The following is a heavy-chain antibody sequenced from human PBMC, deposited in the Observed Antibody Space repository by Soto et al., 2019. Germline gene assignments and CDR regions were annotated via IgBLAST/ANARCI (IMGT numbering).Heavy chain of an antibody. CDR3: AKGAYFGSGSFDY. Sequence: EVRLVESGGGLVQPGGSLRLSCVASGFTFTSYWMSWVRQAPGKGLEWVANIKGDGSEKKYVDSVKGRFTISRDKSKNTLYLQMNSLRDEDTAIYYCAKGAYFGSGSFDYWGQGTLVTVSS. J-gene: IGHJ4*02. V-gene: IGHV3-7*03. CDR1: GFTFTSYW. CDR2: IKGDGSEK. D-gene: IGHD3-10*01.